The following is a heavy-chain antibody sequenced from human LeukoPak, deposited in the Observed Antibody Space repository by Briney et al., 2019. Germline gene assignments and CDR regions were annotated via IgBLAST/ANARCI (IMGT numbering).Heavy chain of an antibody. D-gene: IGHD3-22*01. CDR1: GFTFSSYA. J-gene: IGHJ4*02. Sequence: GGSLRLSCAASGFTFSSYAMSWVRQAPGKGLEWVSAISGSGGSTYYADSVKGRFTISRDNSKNTLYLQTNSLRAEDTAVYYCAKDAHYYDSSGYSDYWGQGTLVTVSS. V-gene: IGHV3-23*01. CDR3: AKDAHYYDSSGYSDY. CDR2: ISGSGGST.